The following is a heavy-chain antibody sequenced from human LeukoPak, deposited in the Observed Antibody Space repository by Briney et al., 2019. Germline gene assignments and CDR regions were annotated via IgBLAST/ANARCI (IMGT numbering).Heavy chain of an antibody. CDR3: ARDPGPKQWLVYGVPLDP. V-gene: IGHV1-18*01. Sequence: ASVKVSCKASGYTFTSYGISWVRQAPGQGLEWMGWISAYNGNTNYAQKLQGRVTMTTDTSTSTAYMELRSLRSDDTAVYYYARDPGPKQWLVYGVPLDPWGQGTLVTVSS. CDR2: ISAYNGNT. D-gene: IGHD6-19*01. CDR1: GYTFTSYG. J-gene: IGHJ5*02.